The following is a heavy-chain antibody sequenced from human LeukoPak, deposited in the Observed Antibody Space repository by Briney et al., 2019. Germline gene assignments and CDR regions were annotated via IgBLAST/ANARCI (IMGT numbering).Heavy chain of an antibody. J-gene: IGHJ5*02. D-gene: IGHD2-15*01. Sequence: GGSLRLSCAASGFTFSSYSMNWVRQAPGKGLEWVSSISSSSSYIYYADSVKVRFTISRDNAKNSLYLQMNSLRAEDTAVYYCARDQRCSGGSCYNWFDPWGQGTLVTVSS. V-gene: IGHV3-21*01. CDR2: ISSSSSYI. CDR1: GFTFSSYS. CDR3: ARDQRCSGGSCYNWFDP.